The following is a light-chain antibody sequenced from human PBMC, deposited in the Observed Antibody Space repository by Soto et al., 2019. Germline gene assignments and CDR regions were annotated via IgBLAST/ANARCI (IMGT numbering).Light chain of an antibody. CDR2: TVS. J-gene: IGKJ1*01. Sequence: DVVLTQSPLSLPVNFGQPASISCRSSKSLVYSDGNTHLSWFHQRPGQSPRRLIYTVSSMDSGVQDRFSGSGSGHDFQLEISRVEAEDVGIYFCTQGTHWPRTFGQGTKVEVK. V-gene: IGKV2-30*01. CDR1: KSLVYSDGNTH. CDR3: TQGTHWPRT.